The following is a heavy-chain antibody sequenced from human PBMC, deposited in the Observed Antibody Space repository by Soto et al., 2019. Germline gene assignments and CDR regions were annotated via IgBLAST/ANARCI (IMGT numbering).Heavy chain of an antibody. V-gene: IGHV3-23*01. J-gene: IGHJ4*02. CDR2: LSGFGGTT. D-gene: IGHD6-19*01. CDR3: VKFQWQTPSPHLDY. CDR1: GFNFISYA. Sequence: EVLLLDSGGGLVQPGGSLRLSCAASGFNFISYAMSWVRQAPGKGLEWLAGLSGFGGTTYYAASVKGRFTISRDNSKNILYLQMNSLGAEDTAIYFCVKFQWQTPSPHLDYWSQGSLVTVSS.